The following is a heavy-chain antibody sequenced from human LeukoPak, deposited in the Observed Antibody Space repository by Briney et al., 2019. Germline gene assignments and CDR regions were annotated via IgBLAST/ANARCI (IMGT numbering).Heavy chain of an antibody. CDR3: AKAKDYGDYPYYFDF. D-gene: IGHD4-17*01. CDR2: IRYDGSKK. V-gene: IGHV3-30*02. Sequence: PGGSLRLSCAASGFTFSSYGMHWVRQAPGKGLEWVAFIRYDGSKKYYADSVKGRFTISRDNSKNTLYLQMNSLRAEDTAVYYCAKAKDYGDYPYYFDFWAQGTLVSVSS. J-gene: IGHJ4*02. CDR1: GFTFSSYG.